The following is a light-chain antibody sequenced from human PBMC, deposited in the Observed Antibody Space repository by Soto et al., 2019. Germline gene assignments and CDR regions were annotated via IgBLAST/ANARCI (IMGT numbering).Light chain of an antibody. CDR1: SSDIGGYNY. CDR2: DVT. V-gene: IGLV2-14*03. CDR3: ASYTSTSVL. Sequence: QSALTQPASVSGSPGQSITISCIGTSSDIGGYNYVSWYQHHPGKAPKLIIYDVTNRPSGVSNRFSGSKSGNTASLAISGLQAEDEADYFCASYTSTSVLFGGGTQLT. J-gene: IGLJ2*01.